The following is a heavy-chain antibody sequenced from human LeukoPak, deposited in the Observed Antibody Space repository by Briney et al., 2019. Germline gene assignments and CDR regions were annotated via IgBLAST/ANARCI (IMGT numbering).Heavy chain of an antibody. CDR3: ARRTILTGSDY. J-gene: IGHJ4*02. D-gene: IGHD3-9*01. CDR1: GGSIRSSSYY. CDR2: IYYSGST. V-gene: IGHV4-39*01. Sequence: SETLSLTCTVSGGSIRSSSYYWGWIRQPPGKGLEWIGSIYYSGSTYYNPSLKSRVTISVDTSKNQFSLKLSSVTAADTAVYYCARRTILTGSDYWGQGTLVTVSS.